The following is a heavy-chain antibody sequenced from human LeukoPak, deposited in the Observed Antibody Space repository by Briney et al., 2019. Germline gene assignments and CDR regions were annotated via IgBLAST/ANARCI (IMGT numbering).Heavy chain of an antibody. J-gene: IGHJ4*02. V-gene: IGHV3-48*03. CDR2: ISRSGSTI. Sequence: GGSLRLSCAASGFTFSNYEMNWVRQAPGKGLEWVSHISRSGSTINYADSVKGRFTISRDNAKNSLYLQMNSLRAEDTAVYYCARDPRKVPYCSSTSCYAHWGQGTLVTVSS. CDR1: GFTFSNYE. CDR3: ARDPRKVPYCSSTSCYAH. D-gene: IGHD2-2*01.